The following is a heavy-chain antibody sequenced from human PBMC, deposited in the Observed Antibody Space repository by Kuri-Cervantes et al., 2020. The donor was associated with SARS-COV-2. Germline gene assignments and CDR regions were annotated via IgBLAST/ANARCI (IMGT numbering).Heavy chain of an antibody. CDR3: AKKFESSGIAAAGTEMYFDY. Sequence: GESLKISCAASGFTFSSYATSWVRQAPGKGLEWVSAISGSGGSTYYADSVKGRFTISRDNSKNTLYLQMNSLRAEDTAVYYCAKKFESSGIAAAGTEMYFDYWGQGTLVTVSS. CDR1: GFTFSSYA. J-gene: IGHJ4*02. V-gene: IGHV3-23*01. D-gene: IGHD6-13*01. CDR2: ISGSGGST.